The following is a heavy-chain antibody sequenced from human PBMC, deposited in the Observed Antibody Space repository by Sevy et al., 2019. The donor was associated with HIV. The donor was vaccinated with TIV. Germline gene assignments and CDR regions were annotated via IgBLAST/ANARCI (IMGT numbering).Heavy chain of an antibody. D-gene: IGHD2-2*01. CDR3: ARDRGCSSTSCHYYYGMDV. CDR2: ISSSSSYI. Sequence: GGSLRLSCAASGFTFSSYSMNWVRQAPGKGLEWVSSISSSSSYIYYADSVKGRFTISRDNAKNSLYLQMNSLRAEDTAVYHCARDRGCSSTSCHYYYGMDVWGQGTTVTVSS. CDR1: GFTFSSYS. V-gene: IGHV3-21*01. J-gene: IGHJ6*02.